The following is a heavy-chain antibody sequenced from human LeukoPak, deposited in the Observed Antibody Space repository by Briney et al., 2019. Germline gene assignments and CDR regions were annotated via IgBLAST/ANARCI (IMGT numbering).Heavy chain of an antibody. J-gene: IGHJ6*04. CDR3: AELGITMIGGV. CDR1: GFTFSSYE. Sequence: GGSLRLSCAASGFTFSSYEMNWVRQAPGKGLKWVSYISSSGSTIYYADSVKGRFTISRDNAKNSLYLQMNSLRAEDTAVYYCAELGITMIGGVWGKGTTVTISS. D-gene: IGHD3-10*02. CDR2: ISSSGSTI. V-gene: IGHV3-48*03.